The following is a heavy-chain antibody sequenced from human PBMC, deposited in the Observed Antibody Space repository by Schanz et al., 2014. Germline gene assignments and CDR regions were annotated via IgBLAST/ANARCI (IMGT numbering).Heavy chain of an antibody. Sequence: QVQLVQSGAEVKKPGASVKVSCKAFGYSFTSYYIHWVRQAPGQGLEWMATINPSGGSTSFAQKFQGRVTMTRATSTSTVNMELTSLRSEDTAVYYCARDPYSASYFPSPPLYGLDVWGQGTTVTASS. CDR1: GYSFTSYY. V-gene: IGHV1-46*01. CDR2: INPSGGST. CDR3: ARDPYSASYFPSPPLYGLDV. D-gene: IGHD1-26*01. J-gene: IGHJ6*02.